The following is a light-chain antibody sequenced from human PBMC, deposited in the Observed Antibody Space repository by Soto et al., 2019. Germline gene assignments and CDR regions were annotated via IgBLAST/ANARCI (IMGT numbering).Light chain of an antibody. CDR3: MQGSHWPRT. CDR2: KVS. V-gene: IGKV2-30*01. CDR1: QSLVNSDGNTY. Sequence: EVVMTQSPLSLPVTLGQPASISCRSSQSLVNSDGNTYLNWFHQRPGQSPRRLIYKVSNRDSGVXDXYIGSGSGTDFTLRISRVEAEDVGVYYCMQGSHWPRTFGQGTRVEIK. J-gene: IGKJ1*01.